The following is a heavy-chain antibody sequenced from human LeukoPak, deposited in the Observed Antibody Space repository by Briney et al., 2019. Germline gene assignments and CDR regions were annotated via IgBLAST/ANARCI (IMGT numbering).Heavy chain of an antibody. J-gene: IGHJ4*02. D-gene: IGHD3-10*01. CDR2: IYYSGST. Sequence: PSETLSLTCTVSGGSISSYYWSWIRQPPGKGLEWIGYIYYSGSTNYNPSLKSRVTISVDTSKNQFSLKLSSVTASDTAIYYCASLGLLLWFGADYWGQGTLVTVSS. CDR1: GGSISSYY. V-gene: IGHV4-59*08. CDR3: ASLGLLLWFGADY.